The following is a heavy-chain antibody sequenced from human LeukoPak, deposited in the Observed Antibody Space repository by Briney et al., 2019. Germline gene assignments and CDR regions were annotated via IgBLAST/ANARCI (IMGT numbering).Heavy chain of an antibody. CDR2: ISYDGSNK. V-gene: IGHV3-30*03. J-gene: IGHJ4*02. Sequence: PGRSLRLSCAASGFTFSSYGMHWVRQAPGKGLEWVAVISYDGSNKYYADSVKGRFTISRDNSKNTLYLQMNSLRAEDTAVYYCALSDGKAWGQGTLVTVSS. CDR1: GFTFSSYG. CDR3: ALSDGKA. D-gene: IGHD2-21*02.